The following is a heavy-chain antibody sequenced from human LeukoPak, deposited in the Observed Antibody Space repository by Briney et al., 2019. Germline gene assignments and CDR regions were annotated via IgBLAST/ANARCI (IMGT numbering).Heavy chain of an antibody. D-gene: IGHD6-19*01. J-gene: IGHJ4*02. CDR2: ISWNSGSI. CDR1: GFTFDDYA. CDR3: AKDLGSGWYFDY. V-gene: IGHV3-9*01. Sequence: PGGSLRLSCAASGFTFDDYAMHWVRQAPGKGLEWVSGISWNSGSIGYADSVKGRFTISRDNAKSSLYLQMNSLRAEDTALYYCAKDLGSGWYFDYWGQGTLVTVSS.